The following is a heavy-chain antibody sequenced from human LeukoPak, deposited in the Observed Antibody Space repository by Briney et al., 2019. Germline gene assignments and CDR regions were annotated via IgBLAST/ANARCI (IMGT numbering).Heavy chain of an antibody. CDR1: GYIFTSYR. D-gene: IGHD6-19*01. Sequence: GESLKISCKGSGYIFTSYRIGWVRQMPGKGLEWMGIIYPGDSDTRYSPSFQGQVTISADKSITTAYLQWSSLKASDTAMYYCARRVIAVAGRDYYCMDVWGQGTTVTVSS. CDR3: ARRVIAVAGRDYYCMDV. V-gene: IGHV5-51*01. CDR2: IYPGDSDT. J-gene: IGHJ6*02.